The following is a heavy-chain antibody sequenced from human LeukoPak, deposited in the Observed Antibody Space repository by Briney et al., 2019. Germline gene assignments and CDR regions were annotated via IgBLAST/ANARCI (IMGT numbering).Heavy chain of an antibody. D-gene: IGHD6-19*01. V-gene: IGHV4-61*02. Sequence: SQTLSLTCTVSGGSISSGSYYWSWIRQPAGKGLEWIGRIYTSGSTNYNPSLKSRVTISVDTSKNQFSLKLSSVTAADTAVYYCAREVRLVPHYYYYGMDVWGQGTTVTVSS. CDR2: IYTSGST. J-gene: IGHJ6*02. CDR1: GGSISSGSYY. CDR3: AREVRLVPHYYYYGMDV.